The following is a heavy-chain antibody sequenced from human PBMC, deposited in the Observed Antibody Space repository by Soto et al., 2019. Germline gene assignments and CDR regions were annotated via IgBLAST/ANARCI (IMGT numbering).Heavy chain of an antibody. J-gene: IGHJ6*02. CDR2: IRGSGGSA. D-gene: IGHD5-12*01. CDR3: AKDRDGYRSGGMDV. CDR1: GFTFSSYA. V-gene: IGHV3-23*01. Sequence: GGSLRLSCAASGFTFSSYAMSWVRQAPGKGLEWVSVIRGSGGSAYYADSVKGRFTISRDNSKNTLYLHMNILRAEDTAVYYCAKDRDGYRSGGMDVWGQGTTVTVSS.